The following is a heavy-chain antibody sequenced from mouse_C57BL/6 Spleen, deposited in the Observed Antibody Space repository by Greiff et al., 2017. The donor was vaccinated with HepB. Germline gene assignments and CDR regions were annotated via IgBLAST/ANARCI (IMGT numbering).Heavy chain of an antibody. CDR1: GYTFTDYE. Sequence: VQLQQSGAELVRPGASVTLSCKASGYTFTDYEMHWVKQTPVHGLEWIGAIDPETCGTAYNQKFKGKAILTADKSSSTAYMELRSLTTEDSAVYYCTCSGAAQATALDYWGQGTTLTVSS. V-gene: IGHV1-15*01. CDR3: TCSGAAQATALDY. D-gene: IGHD3-2*02. CDR2: IDPETCGT. J-gene: IGHJ2*01.